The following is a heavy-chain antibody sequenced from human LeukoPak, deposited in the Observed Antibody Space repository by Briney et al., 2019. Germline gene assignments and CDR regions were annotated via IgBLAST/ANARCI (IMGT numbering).Heavy chain of an antibody. CDR1: GGSISSGDYY. J-gene: IGHJ4*02. V-gene: IGHV4-30-4*01. D-gene: IGHD3-3*01. Sequence: PSETLSLTCTVSGGSISSGDYYWSWIRQPPGKGLEWIGYIYYSGSTYYNPSLKSRVTILVDTSKNQFSLKLSSVTAADTAVYYCARTGTIFGVVTTFDYWGQGTLVTVSS. CDR3: ARTGTIFGVVTTFDY. CDR2: IYYSGST.